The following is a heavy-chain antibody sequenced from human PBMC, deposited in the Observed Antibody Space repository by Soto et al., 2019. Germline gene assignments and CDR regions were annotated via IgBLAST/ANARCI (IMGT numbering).Heavy chain of an antibody. CDR2: ISYDGSNK. CDR3: AKHLGYDSSAYYYLPSY. V-gene: IGHV3-30*18. J-gene: IGHJ4*02. D-gene: IGHD3-22*01. CDR1: GFTFSSYA. Sequence: WGCLRVSCAYSGFTFSSYAMHLVGQAPGKGLEWVAVISYDGSNKYYADSVKGRFTISRDNSKNTLYLQMNSLRAEDTAVYYCAKHLGYDSSAYYYLPSYWGQGTLVPVSS.